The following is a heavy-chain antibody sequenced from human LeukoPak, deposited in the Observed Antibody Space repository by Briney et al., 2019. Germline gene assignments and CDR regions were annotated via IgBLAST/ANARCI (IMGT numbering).Heavy chain of an antibody. D-gene: IGHD3-16*01. CDR2: INSDGSAT. CDR1: GFTFSSYW. V-gene: IGHV3-74*01. Sequence: PGGSLRLSCAASGFTFSSYWMQWVRQAPGKGLEWVSRINSDGSATNYADSVKGRFTISRDNAKNTLYLQMNSLRAEDTAVYYCARGYAWGDYWGQGTLVTVSS. J-gene: IGHJ4*02. CDR3: ARGYAWGDY.